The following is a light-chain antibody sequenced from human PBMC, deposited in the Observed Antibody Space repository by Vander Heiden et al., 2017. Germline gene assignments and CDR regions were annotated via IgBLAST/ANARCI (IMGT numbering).Light chain of an antibody. J-gene: IGLJ2*01. V-gene: IGLV2-14*01. CDR1: TSDVGGYNY. Sequence: QSALTPPASVSGSPGQSITISCTGSTSDVGGYNYVSWYQQHPGKAPKLMIYEVTNRPSWVSNRFSGSKSGNTASLTISGLQAEDEAHYYCSSYITSSTPVIFGGGTKLTVL. CDR2: EVT. CDR3: SSYITSSTPVI.